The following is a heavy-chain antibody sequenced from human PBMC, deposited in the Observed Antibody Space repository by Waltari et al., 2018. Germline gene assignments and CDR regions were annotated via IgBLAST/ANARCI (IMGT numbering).Heavy chain of an antibody. CDR2: ISVYNGTT. CDR3: ARGEMCTSCYPDYYYYYGMDV. J-gene: IGHJ6*02. D-gene: IGHD2-2*01. V-gene: IGHV1-18*01. CDR1: GYTFTSYG. Sequence: QVQLVQSGAEVKKPGASVKVSCKASGYTFTSYGISWVRQAPGQGLEWMGWISVYNGTTNYAQKFQGGVTMTTDTSTSTAYMELRSLRSDDTAVYYCARGEMCTSCYPDYYYYYGMDVWGQGTTVTVSS.